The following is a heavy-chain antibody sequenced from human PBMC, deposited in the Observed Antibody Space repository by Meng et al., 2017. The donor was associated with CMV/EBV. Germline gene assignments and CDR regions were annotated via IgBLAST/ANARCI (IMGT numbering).Heavy chain of an antibody. CDR1: GGSFSGYY. Sequence: GSLRLSCAVYGGSFSGYYWSWIRQPPGKGLEWIGEINHSGSTNYNPSLKSRVTISVDTSKNQFSLKLSSVTAADTAVYYCARRNGVPRVFWSYYGMDVWGQRTTVTVSS. J-gene: IGHJ6*02. V-gene: IGHV4-34*01. CDR2: INHSGST. CDR3: ARRNGVPRVFWSYYGMDV. D-gene: IGHD3-3*01.